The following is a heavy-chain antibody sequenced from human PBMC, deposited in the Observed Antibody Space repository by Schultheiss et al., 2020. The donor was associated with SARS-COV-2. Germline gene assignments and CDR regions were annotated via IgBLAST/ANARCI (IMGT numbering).Heavy chain of an antibody. CDR2: ISGSGGST. V-gene: IGHV3-66*02. D-gene: IGHD5-24*01. CDR1: GFTVSSNY. J-gene: IGHJ4*02. CDR3: ANGRVGYNWGKDFDY. Sequence: GGSLRLSCAASGFTVSSNYMSWVRQAPGKGLEWVSAISGSGGSTYYADSVKGRFTISRDNSKNTLYLQMNSLRAEDTAVYYCANGRVGYNWGKDFDYWGQGTLVTVSS.